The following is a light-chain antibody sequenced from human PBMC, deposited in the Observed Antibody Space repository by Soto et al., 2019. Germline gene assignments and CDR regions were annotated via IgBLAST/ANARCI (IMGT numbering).Light chain of an antibody. Sequence: EIVLTQSPATLSVSPGESATLSCRASQSISSNLAWYQQKPGQSPRLLIYGASSRATGVPVRFSGSGSGVAFTLTISGLQPEDFATYYCQQVDVYPSTFGGGTKVDIK. V-gene: IGKV3-15*01. CDR3: QQVDVYPST. CDR1: QSISSN. J-gene: IGKJ4*01. CDR2: GAS.